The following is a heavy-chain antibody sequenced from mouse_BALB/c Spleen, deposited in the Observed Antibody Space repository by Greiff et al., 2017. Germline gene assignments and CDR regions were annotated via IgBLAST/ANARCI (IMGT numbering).Heavy chain of an antibody. Sequence: EVQLVETGGGLVQPKGSLKLSCAASGFTFNTNAMNWVRQAPGKGLEWVARIRSKSNNYATYYADSVKDRFTISRDDSQSMLYLQMNNLKTEDTAMYYCMGYSFAYWGQGTLVTVSA. V-gene: IGHV10S3*01. D-gene: IGHD2-3*01. CDR1: GFTFNTNA. CDR3: MGYSFAY. J-gene: IGHJ3*01. CDR2: IRSKSNNYAT.